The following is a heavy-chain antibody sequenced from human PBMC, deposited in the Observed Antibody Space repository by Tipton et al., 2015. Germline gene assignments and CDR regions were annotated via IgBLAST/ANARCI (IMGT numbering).Heavy chain of an antibody. CDR1: GGSISSGSYY. CDR2: IYTSGST. V-gene: IGHV4-61*02. Sequence: LRLSCTVSGGSISSGSYYWSWIRQPAGKGLEWIGRIYTSGSTNYNPPLKSRVTISVDTSKNQFSLKLSSVTAADTAVYYCARELVGATITAIDPWGQGTLVTVSS. CDR3: ARELVGATITAIDP. D-gene: IGHD1-26*01. J-gene: IGHJ5*02.